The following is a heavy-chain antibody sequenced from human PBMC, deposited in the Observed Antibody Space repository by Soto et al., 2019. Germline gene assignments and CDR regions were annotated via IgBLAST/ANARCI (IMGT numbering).Heavy chain of an antibody. Sequence: SETLSLTCAVSGGSISRGGFSWSWIRQSPGKGLELIGYIYYSGSTYYNPSLKSRVTISVDRSKNEFSLRLSSVTAADAAVYYGARATCSRKGYSDATDYYYVDYWGQGALVTVSA. J-gene: IGHJ4*02. CDR3: ARATCSRKGYSDATDYYYVDY. CDR1: GGSISRGGFS. V-gene: IGHV4-30-2*06. D-gene: IGHD3-22*01. CDR2: IYYSGST.